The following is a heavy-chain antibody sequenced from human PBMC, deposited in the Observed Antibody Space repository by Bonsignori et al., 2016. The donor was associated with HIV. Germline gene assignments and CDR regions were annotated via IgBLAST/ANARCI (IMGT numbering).Heavy chain of an antibody. V-gene: IGHV3-7*03. Sequence: VRQAPGKGLEWVANIQPDGSAKHYDDFVKGRFTISRDNAKNSLYLQMIGLRAEDTAIYYCVRYKQGFFGEGYFDYWGQGTLVTVSS. D-gene: IGHD3-10*01. CDR2: IQPDGSAK. CDR3: VRYKQGFFGEGYFDY. J-gene: IGHJ4*02.